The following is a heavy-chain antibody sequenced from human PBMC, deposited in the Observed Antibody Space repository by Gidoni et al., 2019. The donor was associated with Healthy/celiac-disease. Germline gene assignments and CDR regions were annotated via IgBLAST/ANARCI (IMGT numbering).Heavy chain of an antibody. CDR1: GFTFSSQA. CDR2: ISYAGGTK. D-gene: IGHD6-19*01. Sequence: QVQLVESGGGLVQPGRSLRLSCAASGFTFSSQAMHGVRQAPGKGLAWVAVISYAGGTKYYADSVKGRFTISRDNSKNTLYLQMNSLRADDTAVFYCARGEDSSGLFDYWGQGTLVTVSS. J-gene: IGHJ4*02. CDR3: ARGEDSSGLFDY. V-gene: IGHV3-30-3*01.